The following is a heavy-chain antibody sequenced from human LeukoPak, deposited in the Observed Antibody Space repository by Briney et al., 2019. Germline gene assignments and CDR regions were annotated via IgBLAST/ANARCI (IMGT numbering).Heavy chain of an antibody. CDR1: GGSISSYY. CDR3: ARDGSIVGANSFDY. D-gene: IGHD1-26*01. J-gene: IGHJ4*02. V-gene: IGHV4-4*07. Sequence: SETLSLTCTVSGGSISSYYWSWIRQPAGKGLEWIGRIYTSGSTNYNPSLKSRVTMSVDTSKNQSSLKLSSVTAADTAVYYCARDGSIVGANSFDYWGQGTLVTVSS. CDR2: IYTSGST.